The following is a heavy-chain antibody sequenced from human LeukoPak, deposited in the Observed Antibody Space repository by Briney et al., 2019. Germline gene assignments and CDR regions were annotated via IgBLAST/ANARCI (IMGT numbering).Heavy chain of an antibody. V-gene: IGHV1-18*01. Sequence: ASVKVSCKASGYTFTSYGISWLRQAPGQGLEWMGWISAYNGNTNYAQKLQGRVTMTTDTSTSTAYMELRSLRSDGTAVYYCAGAIAVAGPFDYWGQGTLVTVSS. D-gene: IGHD6-19*01. CDR1: GYTFTSYG. CDR2: ISAYNGNT. CDR3: AGAIAVAGPFDY. J-gene: IGHJ4*02.